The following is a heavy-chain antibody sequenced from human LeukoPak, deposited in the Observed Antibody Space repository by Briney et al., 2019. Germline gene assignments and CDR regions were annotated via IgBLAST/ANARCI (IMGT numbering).Heavy chain of an antibody. J-gene: IGHJ3*02. CDR2: IRSKANSYAT. CDR1: GFTFSGSA. D-gene: IGHD1-26*01. V-gene: IGHV3-73*01. CDR3: TRSGRGGAFDI. Sequence: GGSLRLSCAASGFTFSGSAMHWVRQASGKGLEWVGRIRSKANSYATAYAASVKGRFTISRDDSKNTAYLQMNSLRADDTAVYYCTRSGRGGAFDIWGQGTMVIVSS.